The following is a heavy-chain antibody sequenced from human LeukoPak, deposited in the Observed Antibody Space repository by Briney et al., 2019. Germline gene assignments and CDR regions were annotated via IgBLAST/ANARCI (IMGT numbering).Heavy chain of an antibody. CDR1: GGSISSSSYY. CDR2: IEYSGRT. CDR3: ARPLYGGGNSGIGGSDAFDI. V-gene: IGHV4-39*07. Sequence: SETLSLTCTVSGGSISSSSYYWGWIRQPPGKWLEWIGSIEYSGRTYYNPSLKSRVTISVDTSKNQFSLKLSSVTAADTAVYYCARPLYGGGNSGIGGSDAFDIWGQGTMVTVSS. D-gene: IGHD4-23*01. J-gene: IGHJ3*02.